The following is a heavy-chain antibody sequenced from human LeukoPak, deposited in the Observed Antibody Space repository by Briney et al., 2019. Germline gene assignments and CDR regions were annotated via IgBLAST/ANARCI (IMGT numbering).Heavy chain of an antibody. V-gene: IGHV3-21*01. CDR3: ARHDDYGDYNSLLDAFDI. J-gene: IGHJ3*02. CDR1: GFTFSSYS. Sequence: PGGSLRLSCAASGFTFSSYSMNWVRQAPGKGLEWVSSISSSSSYIYYADSVKGRFTISRGNAKNSLYLQMNSLRAEDTAVYYCARHDDYGDYNSLLDAFDIWGQGTMVTISS. D-gene: IGHD4-17*01. CDR2: ISSSSSYI.